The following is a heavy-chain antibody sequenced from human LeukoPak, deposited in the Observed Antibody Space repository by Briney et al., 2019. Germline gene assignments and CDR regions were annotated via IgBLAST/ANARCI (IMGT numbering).Heavy chain of an antibody. Sequence: PGGSLRLSCAASGFTFSSYSMNWVRQAPGKGLEWVSYISSSSSTIYYADSVKGRFTISRDNAKNSLYLQMNSLRAEDTAVYYCARDLSLYGDLDNWFDPWGQGTLVTVSS. V-gene: IGHV3-48*04. D-gene: IGHD4-17*01. CDR3: ARDLSLYGDLDNWFDP. CDR2: ISSSSSTI. CDR1: GFTFSSYS. J-gene: IGHJ5*02.